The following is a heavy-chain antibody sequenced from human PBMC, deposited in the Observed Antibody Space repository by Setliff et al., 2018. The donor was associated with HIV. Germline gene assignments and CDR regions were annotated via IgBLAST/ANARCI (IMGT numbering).Heavy chain of an antibody. D-gene: IGHD1-26*01. CDR1: GFNFRTSW. CDR3: ARFRYSGSYYVGDAFDI. V-gene: IGHV5-51*01. J-gene: IGHJ3*02. CDR2: IYPDDSET. Sequence: GESLKISCQGSGFNFRTSWIGWVRQMPGKGLEWMGIIYPDDSETRYSPSFQGQVTMSADKSITTAYLQWTSLKASDTAMYYCARFRYSGSYYVGDAFDIWGQGTMVTVSS.